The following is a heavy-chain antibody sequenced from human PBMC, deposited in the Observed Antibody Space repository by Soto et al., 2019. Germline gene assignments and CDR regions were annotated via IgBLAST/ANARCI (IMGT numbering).Heavy chain of an antibody. CDR3: TSSSYDSRYYFDY. V-gene: IGHV3-74*01. CDR1: GFTFSTYW. Sequence: GGSLRLSCAASGFTFSTYWMHGFRQLPGKGLVWVSRINSDGSSTSYADSVKGRFTISRDNAKNTLYLQMNSPRAEDTAVYYCTSSSYDSRYYFDYWGQGTLVTVS. J-gene: IGHJ4*02. D-gene: IGHD3-16*01. CDR2: INSDGSST.